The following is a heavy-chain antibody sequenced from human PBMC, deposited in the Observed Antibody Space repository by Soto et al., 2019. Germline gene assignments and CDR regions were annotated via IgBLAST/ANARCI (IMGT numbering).Heavy chain of an antibody. Sequence: GGSLRLSCAASGFTFSNAWMSWVRQAPGKGLEWVGRIKSKTDGGTTDYAAPVKGRFTISRDDSKNTLYLQMNSLKTEDTAVYYCTTDLGDYDFWSGYYRGGPHKFYGGQGPLVTVSS. CDR3: TTDLGDYDFWSGYYRGGPHKFY. CDR2: IKSKTDGGTT. J-gene: IGHJ4*02. V-gene: IGHV3-15*01. CDR1: GFTFSNAW. D-gene: IGHD3-3*01.